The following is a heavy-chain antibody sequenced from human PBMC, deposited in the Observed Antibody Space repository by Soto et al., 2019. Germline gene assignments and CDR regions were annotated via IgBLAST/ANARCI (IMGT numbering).Heavy chain of an antibody. CDR2: IYYSGST. CDR3: ARAGYSYGKGFDY. Sequence: QVQLQESGPGLVKPSQTLSLTCTVSGGSISSGGYYWSWIRQHPGKGLEWIGYIYYSGSTYYNPSLRSRVTRSVDTSKNQFSMKLSSVAAADTAVYYCARAGYSYGKGFDYWGQGTLVTVSS. D-gene: IGHD5-18*01. V-gene: IGHV4-31*03. CDR1: GGSISSGGYY. J-gene: IGHJ4*02.